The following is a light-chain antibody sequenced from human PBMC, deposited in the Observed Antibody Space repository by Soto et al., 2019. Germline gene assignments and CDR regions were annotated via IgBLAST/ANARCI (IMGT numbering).Light chain of an antibody. CDR2: LNSDGSH. Sequence: QLVLTQSPSASASLGASVKLTCTLPSGHSIYAIAWYQQQPEKGPRYLMKLNSDGSHTKGDGXPDRFSGSSSGAERYLTXXXXQSEDXXXXYCQTWGTGYWVFGGGTKLTVL. J-gene: IGLJ3*02. CDR1: SGHSIYA. V-gene: IGLV4-69*01. CDR3: QTWGTGYWV.